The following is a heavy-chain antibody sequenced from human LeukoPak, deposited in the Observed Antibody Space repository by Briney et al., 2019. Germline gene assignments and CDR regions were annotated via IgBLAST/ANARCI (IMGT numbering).Heavy chain of an antibody. D-gene: IGHD3-22*01. Sequence: ASVKVSCKASGYTFTSYGISWVRQAPGQGLEWMGWISAYNGNTNYAQKLQGRVTMTTDTSTSTAYMELRSPRSDDTAVYYCARGKYYYDSSGYSYWGQGTLVTVSS. V-gene: IGHV1-18*01. CDR3: ARGKYYYDSSGYSY. CDR1: GYTFTSYG. J-gene: IGHJ4*02. CDR2: ISAYNGNT.